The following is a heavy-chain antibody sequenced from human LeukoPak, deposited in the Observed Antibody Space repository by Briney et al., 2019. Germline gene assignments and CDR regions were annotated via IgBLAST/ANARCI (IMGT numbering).Heavy chain of an antibody. D-gene: IGHD2-2*01. J-gene: IGHJ3*02. CDR2: INPNSGGT. CDR3: ARVYCSSTSCYFGAFDI. V-gene: IGHV1-2*06. CDR1: GYTFTGYY. Sequence: ASVKVSCKASGYTFTGYYMHWVRQAPGQGLEWMGRINPNSGGTNYAQKFQGRATMTRDTSISTAYMELSRLRSDDTAVYYCARVYCSSTSCYFGAFDIWGQGTMVTVSS.